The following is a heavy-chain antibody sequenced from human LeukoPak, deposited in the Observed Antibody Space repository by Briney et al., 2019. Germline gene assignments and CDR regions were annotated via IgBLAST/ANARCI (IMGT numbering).Heavy chain of an antibody. CDR1: GFTFGDYA. Sequence: PGRSLRLSCTASGFTFGDYAMNWVRQAPGKGLEWVGFIRSKAYGGTTEYAASVKGRFTISRHDSKSIAYLQMNSLKTEDTAVYYCTRVSGIGRSLRSYYFDYWGQGTLVTVSS. D-gene: IGHD3-10*01. CDR2: IRSKAYGGTT. CDR3: TRVSGIGRSLRSYYFDY. J-gene: IGHJ4*02. V-gene: IGHV3-49*04.